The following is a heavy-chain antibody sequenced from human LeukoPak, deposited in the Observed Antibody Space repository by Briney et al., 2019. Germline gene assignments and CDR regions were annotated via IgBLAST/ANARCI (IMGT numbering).Heavy chain of an antibody. CDR1: GFTFSSYG. V-gene: IGHV3-30*18. D-gene: IGHD6-19*01. CDR2: ISYDGSNK. CDR3: AKGYSGRSSFDY. J-gene: IGHJ4*02. Sequence: GRSLRLSCAASGFTFSSYGMHWVRQAPGKGLEWVAVISYDGSNKYYADSVKGRFTISRDNSKNTLYLQMNSLRAEDTAVYYCAKGYSGRSSFDYWGQGTLVTVSS.